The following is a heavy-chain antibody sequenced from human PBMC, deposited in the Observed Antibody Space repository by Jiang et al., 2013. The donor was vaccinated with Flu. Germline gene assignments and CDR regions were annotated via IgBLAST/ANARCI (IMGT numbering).Heavy chain of an antibody. Sequence: VSSNYMSWVRQAPGKGLEWVSLIDSDGTTYSADSGKGRFTISRDNPKNTLYLQMNSLRAEDTAVYYCARGKYYFDYWGQGTLVTVSS. J-gene: IGHJ4*02. CDR3: ARGKYYFDY. V-gene: IGHV3-53*01. CDR1: VSSNY. CDR2: IDSDGTT.